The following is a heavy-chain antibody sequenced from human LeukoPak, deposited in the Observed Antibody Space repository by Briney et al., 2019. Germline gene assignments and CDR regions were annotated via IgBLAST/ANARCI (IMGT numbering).Heavy chain of an antibody. Sequence: GGCLRLSCAASGFTFSIYWMSCVRQAPGKGLEWVANIKQDGSVKYYVESVKGGFTISRDNANNSLYLQMNRLRAEDTAVYYGARGDDYLDFWGQGTVVTVSS. CDR3: ARGDDYLDF. J-gene: IGHJ4*02. CDR1: GFTFSIYW. CDR2: IKQDGSVK. V-gene: IGHV3-7*05.